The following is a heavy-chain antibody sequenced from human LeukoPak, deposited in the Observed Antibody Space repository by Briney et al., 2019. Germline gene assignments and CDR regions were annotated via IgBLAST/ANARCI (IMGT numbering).Heavy chain of an antibody. CDR2: ISYDGSNK. CDR3: AKVGPLSGSDAYFDP. CDR1: GFPFSSYG. J-gene: IGHJ5*02. Sequence: GGSLRLSCAASGFPFSSYGMHWVRQAPGKGLEWVAVISYDGSNKYYADSVKGRFTISRDNSKNTLYLQMNSLRAEDTAVYYCAKVGPLSGSDAYFDPWGQGTLVTVSS. D-gene: IGHD1-26*01. V-gene: IGHV3-30*18.